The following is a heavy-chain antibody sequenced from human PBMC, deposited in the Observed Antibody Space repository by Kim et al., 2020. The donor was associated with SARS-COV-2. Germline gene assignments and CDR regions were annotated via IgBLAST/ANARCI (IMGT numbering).Heavy chain of an antibody. Sequence: NLHPSLKSRVTISVDTSKNQFSLKLSSVTAADTAVYYCAREGIAVAGAPDYWGQGTLVTVSS. CDR3: AREGIAVAGAPDY. J-gene: IGHJ4*02. D-gene: IGHD6-19*01. V-gene: IGHV4-59*01.